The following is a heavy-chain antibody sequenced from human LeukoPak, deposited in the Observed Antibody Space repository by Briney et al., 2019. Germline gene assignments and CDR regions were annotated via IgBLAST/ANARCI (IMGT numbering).Heavy chain of an antibody. CDR1: GFTFSDYY. J-gene: IGHJ6*02. V-gene: IGHV3-11*01. D-gene: IGHD2-2*01. CDR3: ARMVVPAAITYYYYYGMDV. Sequence: GGSLRLSCAASGFTFSDYYMSWIRQAPGKGLEWVSYISSSGSTIYCADSVKGRFTISRDNAKNSLHLQMNSLRAEDTAVYYCARMVVPAAITYYYYYGMDVWGQGTTVTVSS. CDR2: ISSSGSTI.